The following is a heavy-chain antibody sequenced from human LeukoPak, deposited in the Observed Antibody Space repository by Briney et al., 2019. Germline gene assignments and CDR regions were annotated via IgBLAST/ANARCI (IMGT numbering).Heavy chain of an antibody. CDR2: INPGGDNT. CDR1: GYTFTNYY. V-gene: IGHV1-46*01. CDR3: AREGDERGATTGFDY. J-gene: IGHJ4*02. Sequence: GASVKVSCKASGYTFTNYYIHWVRQAPGQGLEWMGLINPGGDNTNYAQNFQGRVTMTRDTSIGTAYMELSRLRSDDTAVYYCAREGDERGATTGFDYWGQGTLVTVSS. D-gene: IGHD1-26*01.